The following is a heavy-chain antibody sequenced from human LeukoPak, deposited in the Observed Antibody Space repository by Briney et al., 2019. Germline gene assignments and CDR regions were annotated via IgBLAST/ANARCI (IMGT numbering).Heavy chain of an antibody. CDR3: ARGLYDYVWGSNRLNWFDP. J-gene: IGHJ5*02. D-gene: IGHD3-16*01. V-gene: IGHV4-34*01. CDR1: GGSFSGYY. CDR2: INHSGST. Sequence: SETLSLTCAVSGGSFSGYYWSWIRQPPGKGLEWTGEINHSGSTNYNPSLKSRVTISVDTSKNQFSLKLSSVTAADTAVYYCARGLYDYVWGSNRLNWFDPWGQGTLVTVSS.